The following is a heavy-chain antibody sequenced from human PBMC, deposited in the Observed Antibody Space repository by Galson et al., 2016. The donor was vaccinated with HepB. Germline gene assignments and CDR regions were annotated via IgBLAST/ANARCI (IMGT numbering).Heavy chain of an antibody. CDR1: GFSFISYG. D-gene: IGHD3-10*01. J-gene: IGHJ2*01. CDR3: AREGRGGFHL. Sequence: SLRLSCAASGFSFISYGMSWVRQAPGKGLEWVANIKQDGSDRSYMDSAKGRFTISRDNAEKSVYLQMNSLRAEDTAVFYCAREGRGGFHLWGRGTLVTVSS. V-gene: IGHV3-7*01. CDR2: IKQDGSDR.